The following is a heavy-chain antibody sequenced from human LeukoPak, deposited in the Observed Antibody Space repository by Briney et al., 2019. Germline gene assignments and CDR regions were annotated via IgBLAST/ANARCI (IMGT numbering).Heavy chain of an antibody. D-gene: IGHD1-1*01. Sequence: PSETLSLTCKTPGVSIISSYWSWFRQPPGKGLEWIGNIYSGVPTYFNPSLKSRVIISVDTSKNQFSLNLTSVTAAHTAMYYCVQTTGWPGFDYWGQGTLVTVSS. V-gene: IGHV4-4*09. CDR2: IYSGVPT. CDR1: GVSIISSY. CDR3: VQTTGWPGFDY. J-gene: IGHJ4*02.